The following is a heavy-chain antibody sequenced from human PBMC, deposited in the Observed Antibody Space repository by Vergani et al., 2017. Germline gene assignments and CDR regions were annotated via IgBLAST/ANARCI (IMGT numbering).Heavy chain of an antibody. Sequence: QVQLVQSGAEVKKPGASVKVSCKASGYTFTSFGISWVRQAPGQGLEWMGWISAYNGNTNYAQKLQGRVTMTTDTSTSTAYMELRSLRSDDTAVYYCARHYSSGWKPGTFDYWGQGTLVTVSS. D-gene: IGHD6-19*01. V-gene: IGHV1-18*01. CDR3: ARHYSSGWKPGTFDY. CDR2: ISAYNGNT. CDR1: GYTFTSFG. J-gene: IGHJ4*02.